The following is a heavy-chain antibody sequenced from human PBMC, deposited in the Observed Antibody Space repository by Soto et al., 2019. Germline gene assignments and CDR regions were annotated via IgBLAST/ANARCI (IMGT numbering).Heavy chain of an antibody. CDR3: ARELEYCSNGVCYPYFDS. J-gene: IGHJ4*02. CDR1: GFSFRSYS. CDR2: ISSSSYTI. Sequence: EVQLEESGGGLVQPGGSLRLSCAASGFSFRSYSMNWVRQAPGKGLEWLSDISSSSYTIYYADSVKGRFTISRDNAKNSLYLQVDSLRAEDTAVYYCARELEYCSNGVCYPYFDSWGQGTLVTVSS. D-gene: IGHD2-8*01. V-gene: IGHV3-48*04.